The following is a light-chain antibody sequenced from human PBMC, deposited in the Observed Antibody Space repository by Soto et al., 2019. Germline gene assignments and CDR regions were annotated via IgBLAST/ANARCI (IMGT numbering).Light chain of an antibody. CDR3: SSYTTSNTRQIV. CDR2: DVS. CDR1: SSDVGGYNY. J-gene: IGLJ1*01. V-gene: IGLV2-14*03. Sequence: ALTQPASVSGSPGESMTISCTGTSSDVGGYNYVSWYQHHPGKAPKLIIYDVSNRPSGVSIRFSGSKSDNTASLTISGLQPEDEADYHCSSYTTSNTRQIVFGTGTKVTVL.